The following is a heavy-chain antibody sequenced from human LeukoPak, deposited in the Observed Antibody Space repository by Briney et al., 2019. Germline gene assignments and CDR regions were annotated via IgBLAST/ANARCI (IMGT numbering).Heavy chain of an antibody. J-gene: IGHJ4*02. Sequence: GGSLRLSCAASGFTFSSYWMNWVRQAPGRGPEWVANIKQDGSERYYVDSVKGRFTISRDNAKNSLFLQMNSLRAEDAAVYYCAGGAGFLIDYWGQGILVTVSS. CDR1: GFTFSSYW. D-gene: IGHD3-10*01. V-gene: IGHV3-7*01. CDR3: AGGAGFLIDY. CDR2: IKQDGSER.